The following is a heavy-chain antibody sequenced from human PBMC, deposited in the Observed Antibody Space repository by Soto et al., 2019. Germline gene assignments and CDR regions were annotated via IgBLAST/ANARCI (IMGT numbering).Heavy chain of an antibody. CDR2: IYYSGST. V-gene: IGHV4-31*03. Sequence: SETLSLTCTVSGGSISSGGYYWSWIRQHPGKGLEWIGYIYYSGSTYYNPSLKSRVTISVDTSKNQFSLKLSSVTAADTAVYYCARASSRRGPYYYDPWGQGTLVTVSS. D-gene: IGHD3-10*01. CDR3: ARASSRRGPYYYDP. J-gene: IGHJ5*02. CDR1: GGSISSGGYY.